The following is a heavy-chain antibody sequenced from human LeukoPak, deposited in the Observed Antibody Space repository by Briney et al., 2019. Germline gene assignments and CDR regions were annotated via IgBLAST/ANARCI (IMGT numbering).Heavy chain of an antibody. CDR3: ARLALMITFGGLIVPRWFGP. V-gene: IGHV4-34*01. J-gene: IGHJ5*02. CDR2: INHSGST. D-gene: IGHD3-16*02. Sequence: SGTLSLTCAVYGGSFSGYYWSWIRQPPGKGLEWIGEINHSGSTNYSPSLKSRVTISVDTSKNQFSLKLSSVTAADTAVYYCARLALMITFGGLIVPRWFGPWGQGTLVTVSS. CDR1: GGSFSGYY.